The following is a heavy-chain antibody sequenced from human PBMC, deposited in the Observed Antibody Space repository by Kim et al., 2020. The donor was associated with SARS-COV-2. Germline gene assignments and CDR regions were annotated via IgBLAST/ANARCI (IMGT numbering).Heavy chain of an antibody. CDR2: NK. V-gene: IGHV3-33*06. CDR3: AKDGEDSFDP. J-gene: IGHJ5*02. D-gene: IGHD3-10*01. Sequence: NKYYADSVKGRFTISRDNSKNALYLQMNSLRAEDTAVYYCAKDGEDSFDPWGQGTLVTVSS.